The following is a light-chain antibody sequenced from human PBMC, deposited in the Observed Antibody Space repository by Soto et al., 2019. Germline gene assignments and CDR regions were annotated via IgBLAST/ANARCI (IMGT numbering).Light chain of an antibody. CDR3: SAYTSSSTPYV. Sequence: QSVLTQAASVSGSPGQSITISCTGTSNDVGGYNYVSWYQQHPDTAPKLIIYDVRYRPSGVSDRFSGSKSGNTASLTISGLQAEDEADYYCSAYTSSSTPYVFGSGLKVTVL. J-gene: IGLJ1*01. CDR2: DVR. V-gene: IGLV2-14*01. CDR1: SNDVGGYNY.